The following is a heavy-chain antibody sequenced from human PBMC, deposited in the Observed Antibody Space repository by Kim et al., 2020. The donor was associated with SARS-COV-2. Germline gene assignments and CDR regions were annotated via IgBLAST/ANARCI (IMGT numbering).Heavy chain of an antibody. Sequence: SETLSLTCTVSGGSISSGGYYWSWIRQHPGKGLEWIGYIYYSGSTYYNPSLKSRVTISVDTSKNQFSLKLSSVTAADTAVYYCARDTAVIRYGGIAAAGIFDYWGQGTLVTVSS. V-gene: IGHV4-31*03. D-gene: IGHD6-13*01. CDR3: ARDTAVIRYGGIAAAGIFDY. J-gene: IGHJ4*02. CDR2: IYYSGST. CDR1: GGSISSGGYY.